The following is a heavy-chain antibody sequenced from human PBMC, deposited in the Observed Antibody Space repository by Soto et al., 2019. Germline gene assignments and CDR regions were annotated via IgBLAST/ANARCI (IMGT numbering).Heavy chain of an antibody. CDR2: IIPIIGVP. V-gene: IGHV1-69*02. CDR3: ARPGLNDLDADSSAFDI. CDR1: GGTFSSQT. D-gene: IGHD1-1*01. J-gene: IGHJ3*02. Sequence: QVQLVQSGAEVKKPGSSVKVSCTASGGTFSSQTINWVRQVPGQGLEWMGSIIPIIGVPKYAQSFLSRVTISVDKSTRTAYLELSSLTSEDTAVYFCARPGLNDLDADSSAFDIWGQGTMVTVSS.